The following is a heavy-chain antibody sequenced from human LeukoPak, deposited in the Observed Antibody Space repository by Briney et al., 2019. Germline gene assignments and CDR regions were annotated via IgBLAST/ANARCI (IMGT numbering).Heavy chain of an antibody. CDR1: GGSISSSSYH. CDR3: ARLSRGFDP. Sequence: SETLSLTCTVSGGSISSSSYHWGWIRQPPGKGLEWIGSIYYSGSTYYNPSLKSQVTISVDTSKNQFSLKLSSVTAADTAVYYCARLSRGFDPWGQGTLVTVSS. V-gene: IGHV4-39*01. J-gene: IGHJ5*02. CDR2: IYYSGST.